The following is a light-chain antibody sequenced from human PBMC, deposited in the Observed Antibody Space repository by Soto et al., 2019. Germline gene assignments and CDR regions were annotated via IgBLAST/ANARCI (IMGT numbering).Light chain of an antibody. Sequence: QSVLTQPPSAYGSPGQSVTISCTGTSSDVGGHNYVSWYQQYPGKAPKLIIYEVTKRPSGVPDRFSGSKSVNTASLTVSGLQAEDEADYYCSSYAGSMNLIFGGGTKLTVL. V-gene: IGLV2-8*01. CDR3: SSYAGSMNLI. J-gene: IGLJ2*01. CDR1: SSDVGGHNY. CDR2: EVT.